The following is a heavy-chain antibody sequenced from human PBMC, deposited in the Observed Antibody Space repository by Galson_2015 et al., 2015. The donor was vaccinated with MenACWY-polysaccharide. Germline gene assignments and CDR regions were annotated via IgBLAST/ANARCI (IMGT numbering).Heavy chain of an antibody. J-gene: IGHJ4*02. CDR3: ARDHGVGAKAAGD. V-gene: IGHV1-18*01. CDR1: GYTFNTYG. Sequence: SVKVSCKASGYTFNTYGISWVRQAPGLGLEWMGWINVNNGNTNYAQKFQGRVTSTTDISTSTAYMELRSLTSDDTAVYYCARDHGVGAKAAGDWGRGTRVTVSS. D-gene: IGHD1-26*01. CDR2: INVNNGNT.